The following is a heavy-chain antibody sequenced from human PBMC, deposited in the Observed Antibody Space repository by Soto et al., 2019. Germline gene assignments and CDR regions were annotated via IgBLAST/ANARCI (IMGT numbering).Heavy chain of an antibody. Sequence: SETLSLTCTVSGGSISSYYWSWIRQPPGKGLEWIGYIYYSGSTNYNPSLKSRVTISVDTSKNQFSLKLSSVTAADTAVYYCARVRVLRYFDWLSWGHELDYWGQGTLVTVSS. CDR1: GGSISSYY. CDR2: IYYSGST. V-gene: IGHV4-59*01. J-gene: IGHJ4*02. D-gene: IGHD3-9*01. CDR3: ARVRVLRYFDWLSWGHELDY.